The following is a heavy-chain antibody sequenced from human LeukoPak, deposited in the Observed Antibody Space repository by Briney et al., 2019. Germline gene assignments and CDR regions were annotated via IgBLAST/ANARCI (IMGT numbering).Heavy chain of an antibody. J-gene: IGHJ4*02. CDR1: GFTFDNYA. CDR2: IGWNSRSI. CDR3: ARRYFDY. V-gene: IGHV3-9*01. Sequence: GGSLRLSCAASGFTFDNYAMHWVRQAPGKGLEWVSGIGWNSRSIGYADSVRGRFAMSRDNAKNSLYLQMNSLRAEDTAVYYRARRYFDYWGQGTLVTVSS.